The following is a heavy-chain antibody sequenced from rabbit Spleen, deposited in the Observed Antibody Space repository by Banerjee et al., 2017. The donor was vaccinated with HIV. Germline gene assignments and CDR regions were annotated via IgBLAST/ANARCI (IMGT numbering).Heavy chain of an antibody. J-gene: IGHJ3*01. CDR3: GRDANGDVRLSRLDL. D-gene: IGHD2-1*01. CDR1: GVSLHDKDV. Sequence: QEQLKESGGGLVQPEGSLTLTCKASGVSLHDKDVMCWVRQAPGKGLEWIGYIYSTIGYTYYASWVKGRFTISSHNAQNTLYLQLNSLTAADTATYFCGRDANGDVRLSRLDLWGQGTLVTVS. CDR2: IYSTIGYT. V-gene: IGHV1S45*01.